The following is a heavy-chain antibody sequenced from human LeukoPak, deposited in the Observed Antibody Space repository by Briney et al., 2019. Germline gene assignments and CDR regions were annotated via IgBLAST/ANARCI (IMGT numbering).Heavy chain of an antibody. CDR2: INPNSGAT. D-gene: IGHD1-26*01. V-gene: IGHV1-2*02. CDR3: TRDWDDYSDY. CDR1: GYTFTPYY. Sequence: ASVKVSCKASGYTFTPYYIHWMRQAPGQGLEWMGWINPNSGATNYPQKFQGRVTLTRDTSISTAYMEVSRLRSDDTAVYYCTRDWDDYSDYWGQGTLVTVSS. J-gene: IGHJ4*02.